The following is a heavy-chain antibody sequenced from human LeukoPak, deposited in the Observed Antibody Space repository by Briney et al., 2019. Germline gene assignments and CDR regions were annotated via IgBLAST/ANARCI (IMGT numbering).Heavy chain of an antibody. CDR3: AKDHFIYYDSSGYFYFDY. D-gene: IGHD3-22*01. CDR1: GFTFSSYS. Sequence: GGSLRLSCAASGFTFSSYSMNWVRQAPGKGLEWVSSISSSSSYIYYADSVKGRFTISRDNAKNSLYLQMNSLRAEDTAVYYCAKDHFIYYDSSGYFYFDYWGQGTLVTVSS. V-gene: IGHV3-21*01. J-gene: IGHJ4*02. CDR2: ISSSSSYI.